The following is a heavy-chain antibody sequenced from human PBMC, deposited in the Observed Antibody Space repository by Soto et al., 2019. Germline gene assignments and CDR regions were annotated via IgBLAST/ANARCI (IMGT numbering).Heavy chain of an antibody. D-gene: IGHD2-2*01. Sequence: SETLSLTCTVSGDSIGAYSWSWVRQPPGKGLEWIGNIYYSGSTNYNPSLKSRVTISVDTSKNQFSLKLSSVTAADTAVYFCARTYCSSTNCYDFFDHWGQGTLVTVSS. CDR2: IYYSGST. CDR1: GDSIGAYS. CDR3: ARTYCSSTNCYDFFDH. V-gene: IGHV4-59*08. J-gene: IGHJ4*02.